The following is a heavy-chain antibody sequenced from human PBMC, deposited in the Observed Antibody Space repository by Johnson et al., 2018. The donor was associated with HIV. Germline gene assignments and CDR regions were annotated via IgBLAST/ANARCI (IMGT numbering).Heavy chain of an antibody. D-gene: IGHD5-12*01. J-gene: IGHJ3*02. CDR2: LSNTGLNT. V-gene: IGHV3-23*04. CDR1: GFTFSDYA. CDR3: AKGKHIVATTDAFDI. Sequence: VQLVESGGGLLPPGGSLKLSCAASGFTFSDYAMAWVRQAPGKGLQWLAELSNTGLNTYYADSVRGRFTISRDNSKNTLYLQMNSLRAEDTAVYYCAKGKHIVATTDAFDIWGQGTMVTVSS.